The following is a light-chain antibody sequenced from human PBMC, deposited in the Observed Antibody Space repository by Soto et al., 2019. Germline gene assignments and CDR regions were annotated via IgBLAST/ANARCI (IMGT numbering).Light chain of an antibody. CDR3: AAWDESPNVPV. Sequence: QLVLTQPPSASGTPGQRVTISCSGSNSNIGRNTVNWYQQFPGAAPNLLIHSDNQRPSGVSDRFSGSRSGTSASLAISGLQSEDEADYYCAAWDESPNVPVFGGGTKLTVL. CDR1: NSNIGRNT. CDR2: SDN. J-gene: IGLJ3*02. V-gene: IGLV1-44*01.